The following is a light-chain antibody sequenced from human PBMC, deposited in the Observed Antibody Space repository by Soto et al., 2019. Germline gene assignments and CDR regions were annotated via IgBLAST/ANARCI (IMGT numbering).Light chain of an antibody. V-gene: IGLV2-14*01. CDR1: RGDSGDYNY. CDR3: CSYTRSGTLI. Sequence: QSALTQPAPVFGAPGKSFTLSCLGTRGDSGDYNYVSWYQQHPGKVPKVIIYDVSNRPSGVSYRFSGTKSGNTASLTVSGLQAEDEADYYCCSYTRSGTLIFGTGNKVTVL. CDR2: DVS. J-gene: IGLJ1*01.